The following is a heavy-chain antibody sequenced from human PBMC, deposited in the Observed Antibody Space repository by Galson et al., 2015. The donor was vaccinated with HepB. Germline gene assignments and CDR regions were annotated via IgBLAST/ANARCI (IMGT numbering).Heavy chain of an antibody. CDR2: ISRSSIYI. CDR1: GFTFSSYT. CDR3: ARVGEAYYFGSGSYELDY. Sequence: SLRLSCAASGFTFSSYTMNWVRQAPGKGLEWVSSISRSSIYIYNTDSVKGRFTIYRDNAKNSLYLQINSLRAEDTAVYYCARVGEAYYFGSGSYELDYWGQEPWSPSPQ. V-gene: IGHV3-21*01. J-gene: IGHJ4*01. D-gene: IGHD3-10*01.